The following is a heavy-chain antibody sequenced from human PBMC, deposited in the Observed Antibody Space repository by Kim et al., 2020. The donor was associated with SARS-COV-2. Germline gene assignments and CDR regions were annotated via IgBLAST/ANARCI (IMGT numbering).Heavy chain of an antibody. CDR1: GGSFSGYY. D-gene: IGHD6-19*01. V-gene: IGHV4-34*01. CDR2: INHSGST. CDR3: ARGDNGSGWYLYTY. J-gene: IGHJ4*02. Sequence: SETLSLTCAVYGGSFSGYYWSWIRQPPGKGLEWIGEINHSGSTNYNPSLKSRVTISVDTSKNQFSLKLSSVTAADTAVYYCARGDNGSGWYLYTYWGQGTLVTVSS.